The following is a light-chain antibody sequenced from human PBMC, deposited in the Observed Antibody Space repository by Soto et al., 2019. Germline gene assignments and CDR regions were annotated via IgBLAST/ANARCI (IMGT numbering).Light chain of an antibody. CDR3: QQCFSTPWT. V-gene: IGKV1-39*01. Sequence: DIQMTQSPSSLSASVGDRVTITCRASQSISSYLNWNQQKPGKAPKLLIYDASSLQSGVPSRISGSGSGTDFTLTISILQPEDFATCYCQQCFSTPWTFVQGTKIEMK. CDR2: DAS. J-gene: IGKJ1*01. CDR1: QSISSY.